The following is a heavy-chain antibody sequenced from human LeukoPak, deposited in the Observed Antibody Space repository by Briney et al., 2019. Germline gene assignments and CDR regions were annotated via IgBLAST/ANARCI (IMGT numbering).Heavy chain of an antibody. CDR1: GFTFSTFA. J-gene: IGHJ5*02. V-gene: IGHV3-23*01. CDR3: AKGRDSGWYAWFDP. Sequence: GGSLRLSCAASGFTFSTFAMSWVRQAPGKGLEWVSLITGSGSTYYADSLKGRFTISRDNSKNMLYLQMNSLRVEDTALYFCAKGRDSGWYAWFDPWGQGTLVTVSS. CDR2: ITGSGST. D-gene: IGHD6-19*01.